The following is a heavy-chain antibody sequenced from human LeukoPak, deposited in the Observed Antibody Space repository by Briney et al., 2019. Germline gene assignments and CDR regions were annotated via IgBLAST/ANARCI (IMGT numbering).Heavy chain of an antibody. CDR3: ARDLAIAARLRPVDY. CDR2: ISAYNGNT. V-gene: IGHV1-18*01. J-gene: IGHJ4*02. CDR1: GYTFTSYD. D-gene: IGHD6-6*01. Sequence: ASVKVSCKASGYTFTSYDINWVRQATGQGLEWMGWISAYNGNTNYAQKFQGRVTMTTDTSTSTAYMELRSLRSDDTAVYYCARDLAIAARLRPVDYWGQGTLVTVSS.